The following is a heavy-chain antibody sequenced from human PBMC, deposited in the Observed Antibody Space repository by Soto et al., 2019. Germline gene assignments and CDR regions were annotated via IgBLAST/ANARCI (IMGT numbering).Heavy chain of an antibody. J-gene: IGHJ5*02. Sequence: ASVKVSCKASGYTFTDYTMHWVRQAPGQRLEWMGWINAGNGNTKYSQKFQGRVTITRDTSASTAYMELSSLRSEDTAVYYCARESWYYGSGSYWNWFDPWGQGTLVTVSS. CDR1: GYTFTDYT. CDR2: INAGNGNT. CDR3: ARESWYYGSGSYWNWFDP. D-gene: IGHD3-10*01. V-gene: IGHV1-3*01.